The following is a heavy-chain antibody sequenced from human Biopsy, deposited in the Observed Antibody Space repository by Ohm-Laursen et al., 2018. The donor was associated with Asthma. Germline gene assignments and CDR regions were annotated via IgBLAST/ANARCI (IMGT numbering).Heavy chain of an antibody. CDR2: VHSSGST. D-gene: IGHD6-13*01. CDR1: PGSIDDYY. V-gene: IGHV4-59*01. J-gene: IGHJ5*02. Sequence: TLSLTCPVSPGSIDDYYWNWIRQSPGKGLEWIGYVHSSGSTRFNPSLKSRVTVSVDTSVDQVSLKLSSVSAADTAIYYCARATSTWSQSGPHFFDHWGPGTLVTVSS. CDR3: ARATSTWSQSGPHFFDH.